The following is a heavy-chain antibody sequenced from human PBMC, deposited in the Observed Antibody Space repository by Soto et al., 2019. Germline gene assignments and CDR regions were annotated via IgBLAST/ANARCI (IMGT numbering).Heavy chain of an antibody. Sequence: QVQLVQSGGEVKEPGASVKVSCKASGYSYSSYGIGWVRQAPGQGLEWMGWISPYNVHTNYVQKVQSRVTMPTDTSTRVASMDLRGLLSDALAVYYCPRVSSSMVRGVPFRKYYFSGLPFSGPGATVTVA. V-gene: IGHV1-18*03. CDR1: GYSYSSYG. J-gene: IGHJ6*02. CDR2: ISPYNVHT. CDR3: PRVSSSMVRGVPFRKYYFSGLPF. D-gene: IGHD3-10*01.